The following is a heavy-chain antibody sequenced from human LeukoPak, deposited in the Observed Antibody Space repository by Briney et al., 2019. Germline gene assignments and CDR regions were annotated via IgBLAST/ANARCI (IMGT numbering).Heavy chain of an antibody. Sequence: GGSLRLSCAASGFTFRDYYMTWIRQAPGKGLEWVAYISNTDDTIYYGDSVKGRFTISRDNAKGLLYLQMNGLRVEDTAVYYCARASPGTPQYWGQGTLVTVSS. CDR2: ISNTDDTI. J-gene: IGHJ4*02. CDR1: GFTFRDYY. V-gene: IGHV3-11*01. CDR3: ARASPGTPQY. D-gene: IGHD3-10*01.